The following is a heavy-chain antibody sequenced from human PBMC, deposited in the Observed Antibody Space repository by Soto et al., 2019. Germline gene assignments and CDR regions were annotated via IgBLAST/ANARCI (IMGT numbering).Heavy chain of an antibody. V-gene: IGHV3-48*03. J-gene: IGHJ4*02. Sequence: SGGSLRLSCAASGFTFSSYEMNWVRQAPGKGLEWVSYISSSGSTIYYADSVKGRFTISRDNAKNSLYLQMNSLRAEDTAVYYCASYGYSSSWYYFDYWGQGTLVTVSS. CDR2: ISSSGSTI. CDR3: ASYGYSSSWYYFDY. CDR1: GFTFSSYE. D-gene: IGHD6-13*01.